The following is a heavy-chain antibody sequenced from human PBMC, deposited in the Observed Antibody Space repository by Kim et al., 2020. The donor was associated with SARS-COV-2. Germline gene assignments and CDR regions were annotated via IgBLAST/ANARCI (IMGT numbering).Heavy chain of an antibody. V-gene: IGHV4-39*01. D-gene: IGHD1-26*01. J-gene: IGHJ5*02. Sequence: YHNPPRKSRFTVSIDTSKNQFSLKLASVTAAQTAVYYCASGSGNYGELDPWGQGALVTVSS. CDR3: ASGSGNYGELDP.